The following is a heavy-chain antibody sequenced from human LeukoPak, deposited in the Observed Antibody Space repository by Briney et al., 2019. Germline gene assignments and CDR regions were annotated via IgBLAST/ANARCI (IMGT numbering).Heavy chain of an antibody. CDR3: ASQYYDFWSGYSDAFDI. CDR1: GGSFSGYY. Sequence: PSETLSLTCAVYGGSFSGYYWSWLRQPPGKGLVWIGEINHSGSTNYNPYLKSRVTISVDTSKNQFSLKLSSVTAADTAVYYCASQYYDFWSGYSDAFDIWGQGTMVTVSS. D-gene: IGHD3-3*01. V-gene: IGHV4-34*01. CDR2: INHSGST. J-gene: IGHJ3*02.